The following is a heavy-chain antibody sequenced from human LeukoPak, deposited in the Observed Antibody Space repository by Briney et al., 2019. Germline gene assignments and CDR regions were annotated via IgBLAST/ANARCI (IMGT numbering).Heavy chain of an antibody. Sequence: PSETLSLTCTVSGGSISSYYWSWIRQPAGKGLEWIGRIYTSGSTNYNPPLKSRVTMSVGTSKNQFSLKLSSVTAADTAVYYCARALGHGSGVGNWFDPWGQGTLVTVSS. V-gene: IGHV4-4*07. J-gene: IGHJ5*02. D-gene: IGHD3-10*01. CDR3: ARALGHGSGVGNWFDP. CDR1: GGSISSYY. CDR2: IYTSGST.